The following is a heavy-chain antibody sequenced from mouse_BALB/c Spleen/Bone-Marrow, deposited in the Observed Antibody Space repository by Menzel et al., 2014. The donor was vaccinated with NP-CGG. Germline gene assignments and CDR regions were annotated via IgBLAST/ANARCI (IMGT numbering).Heavy chain of an antibody. V-gene: IGHV1-14*01. CDR2: INPYNEGS. D-gene: IGHD1-1*01. CDR3: ARERDYGDYFDY. CDR1: GYTFTRYV. Sequence: EVKLMESGPELVKPGASVKMSRKASGYTFTRYVIHWVRQKPGQGLDWIGYINPYNEGSKYNEKFKGETTLTSDKSSHTAYMELSSLTSDDSAVYYCARERDYGDYFDYWGQGTTLTVSS. J-gene: IGHJ2*01.